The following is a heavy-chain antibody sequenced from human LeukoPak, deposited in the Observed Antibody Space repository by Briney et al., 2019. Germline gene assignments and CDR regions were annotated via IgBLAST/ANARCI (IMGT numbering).Heavy chain of an antibody. D-gene: IGHD5-24*01. CDR2: IYTSGST. CDR3: ARAKATSPRGWLATGYYYYMDV. J-gene: IGHJ6*03. V-gene: IGHV4-61*02. Sequence: PSQTLSLTCTVSGGSISSGDYYWSWIRQPAGKGLEWIGRIYTSGSTNYNPSLKSRVTMSVDTSKNQFSLKLSSVTAADTAVYYCARAKATSPRGWLATGYYYYMDVWGKGTTVTVSS. CDR1: GGSISSGDYY.